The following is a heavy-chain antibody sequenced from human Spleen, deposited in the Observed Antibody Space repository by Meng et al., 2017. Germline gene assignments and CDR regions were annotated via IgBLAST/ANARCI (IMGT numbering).Heavy chain of an antibody. CDR2: IKQDGSEK. CDR3: ARGYCSGGSCYKSGWFDP. Sequence: GESLKISCAASGFTFSSYWMSWVRQAPGKGLEWVANIKQDGSEKYYVDSVKGRFTISRDNAKNSLYLQMNSLRAEDTAAYYCARGYCSGGSCYKSGWFDPWGQGTLVTVSS. J-gene: IGHJ5*02. V-gene: IGHV3-7*01. D-gene: IGHD2-15*01. CDR1: GFTFSSYW.